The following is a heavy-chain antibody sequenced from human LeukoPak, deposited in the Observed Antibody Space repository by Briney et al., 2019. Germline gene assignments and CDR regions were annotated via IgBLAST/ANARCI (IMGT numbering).Heavy chain of an antibody. V-gene: IGHV1-2*06. CDR3: ASFFSCSGGSCYTDLLPKPIYFDY. CDR1: GYTFAGYY. Sequence: GASVKVSCKASGYTFAGYYMHWVRQAPGQGLEWMGRINPNSGYPNYAQKFQGRVTMTRDTSISTAYMELSRLRSDDTAVYYCASFFSCSGGSCYTDLLPKPIYFDYWGQGTLVTVSS. D-gene: IGHD2-15*01. CDR2: INPNSGYP. J-gene: IGHJ4*02.